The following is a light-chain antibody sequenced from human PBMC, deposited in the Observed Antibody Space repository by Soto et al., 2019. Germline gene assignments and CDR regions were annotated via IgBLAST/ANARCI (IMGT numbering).Light chain of an antibody. CDR1: SSDVGSYNL. CDR2: EGT. V-gene: IGLV2-14*02. CDR3: SSYTNNSPYV. J-gene: IGLJ1*01. Sequence: QSALTQPASVSGSPGQSITISCTGASSDVGSYNLVSWYQQHPGKAPKLIIYEGTKRPSGVSDRFSGSKSGNTASLTISGLQTEDEADYYCSSYTNNSPYVFGTGTKLTVL.